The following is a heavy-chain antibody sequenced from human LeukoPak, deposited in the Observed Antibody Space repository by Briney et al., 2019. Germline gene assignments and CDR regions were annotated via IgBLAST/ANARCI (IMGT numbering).Heavy chain of an antibody. J-gene: IGHJ3*02. CDR3: ARVRPCSSSWADAFDI. V-gene: IGHV1-2*04. Sequence: ASVKVSCKASGYTFTGYYMHWVRQAPGQGLEWMGWINPNSGGTNYAQKFQGWVTMTRDTSISTAYMELSRLRSDDTAVYYCARVRPCSSSWADAFDIWGQGTMVTVSS. CDR2: INPNSGGT. D-gene: IGHD6-13*01. CDR1: GYTFTGYY.